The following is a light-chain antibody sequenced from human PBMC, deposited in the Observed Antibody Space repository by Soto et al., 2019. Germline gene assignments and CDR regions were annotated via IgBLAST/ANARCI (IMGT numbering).Light chain of an antibody. CDR3: QQYGRSPLT. V-gene: IGKV3-20*01. J-gene: IGKJ4*01. Sequence: DSVLTQSPGTLSLSTGERATLSCRASQSVSSSYLAWYQQKPGQAPRLLIYGASSRATGIPDRFSGSGSGTDFTLTISRLEPEDFAVYYCQQYGRSPLTFGGGTKVDIK. CDR1: QSVSSSY. CDR2: GAS.